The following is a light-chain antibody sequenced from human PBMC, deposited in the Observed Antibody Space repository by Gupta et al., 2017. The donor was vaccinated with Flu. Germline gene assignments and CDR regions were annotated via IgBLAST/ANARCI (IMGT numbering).Light chain of an antibody. J-gene: IGLJ1*01. CDR1: SSDVGDYNY. CDR3: CSYAGTDPRV. Sequence: VTISCTGTSSDVGDYNYVSWYQHHPGKAPNLMFYDVTRRPAGVPGRFSGSKSGNTASLTISGLQAEDEADYYCCSYAGTDPRVFGTGTEVIVL. CDR2: DVT. V-gene: IGLV2-11*01.